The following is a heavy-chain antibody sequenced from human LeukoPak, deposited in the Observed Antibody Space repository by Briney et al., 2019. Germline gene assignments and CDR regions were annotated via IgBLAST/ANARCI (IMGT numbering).Heavy chain of an antibody. CDR2: ISSSSSYI. J-gene: IGHJ4*02. D-gene: IGHD6-19*01. CDR1: GFPFSSYS. CDR3: AITPDRHSGGWDALRDY. V-gene: IGHV3-21*01. Sequence: GGPLSLSCAASGFPFSSYSMNWLRQAPGKGLEWVSSISSSSSYIYYADSVKCRSTISRGNAKNSLYLQMNSLRAEDTAVYYCAITPDRHSGGWDALRDYWGQGTLVTVSS.